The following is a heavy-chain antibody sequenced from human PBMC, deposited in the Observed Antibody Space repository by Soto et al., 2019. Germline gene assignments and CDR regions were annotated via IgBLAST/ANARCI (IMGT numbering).Heavy chain of an antibody. D-gene: IGHD6-13*01. Sequence: QVQLVQSGAEVKKPGASVKVSCKASGYTFTGYYMHWVRQAPGQGLEWMGWINPNSGGTNYAQKFQGWVTMTRDTSISTAYMELSRLRSDDTAVYYCARSSSSWYGLDWFDPWGQGTLVTVSS. CDR3: ARSSSSWYGLDWFDP. J-gene: IGHJ5*02. V-gene: IGHV1-2*04. CDR2: INPNSGGT. CDR1: GYTFTGYY.